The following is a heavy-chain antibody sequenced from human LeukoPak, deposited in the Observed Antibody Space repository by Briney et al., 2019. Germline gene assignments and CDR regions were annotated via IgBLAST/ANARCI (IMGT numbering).Heavy chain of an antibody. CDR2: ISSRSSSI. CDR3: ARVIRRFGEFSSDY. CDR1: GFTFSNYS. Sequence: GGSLRLSCVASGFTFSNYSMNWVRQAPGKGLEWVSYISSRSSSIYYLDSVKGRFTISRDNAKNSLYLQMDSLRDEDTAVYYCARVIRRFGEFSSDYWGQGTLVTVSS. D-gene: IGHD3-10*01. J-gene: IGHJ4*02. V-gene: IGHV3-48*02.